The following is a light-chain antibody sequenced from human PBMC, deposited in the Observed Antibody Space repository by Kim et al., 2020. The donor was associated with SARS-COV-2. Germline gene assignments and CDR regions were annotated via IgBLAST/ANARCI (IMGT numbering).Light chain of an antibody. Sequence: SYELTQPPSVSVSPGQTASITCSGDKLGDKYACWYQQKPGQSPVVVIHQDSKRPSGIPERFSGSNSGNTATLTISGTQAMDEADYYCQARDSSTVVFGGG. V-gene: IGLV3-1*01. CDR2: QDS. J-gene: IGLJ2*01. CDR1: KLGDKY. CDR3: QARDSSTVV.